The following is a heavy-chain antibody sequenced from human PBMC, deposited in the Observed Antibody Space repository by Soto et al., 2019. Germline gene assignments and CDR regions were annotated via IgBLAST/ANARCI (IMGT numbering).Heavy chain of an antibody. CDR1: GFTFSSYA. D-gene: IGHD6-19*01. Sequence: EVQLLESGGGLGQPGRSLRLSCAASGFTFSSYAMNWVRQAPGKGLEWVSAMSGTGGSTYYADSVKGRFTISRDNSKNTLYLQMNSLRVEDTAVFYCAKAGFSSGWSPSYFDYWGQGTLVTVSS. V-gene: IGHV3-23*01. CDR2: MSGTGGST. CDR3: AKAGFSSGWSPSYFDY. J-gene: IGHJ4*02.